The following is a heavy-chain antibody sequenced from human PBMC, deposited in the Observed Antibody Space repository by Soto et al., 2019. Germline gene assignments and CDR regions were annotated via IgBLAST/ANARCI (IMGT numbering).Heavy chain of an antibody. D-gene: IGHD6-25*01. CDR2: IFSDRTT. Sequence: SETLSLTCTVSGGSISNYYWNWIRQPPGKGLEWIGYIFSDRTTNYNPSLESRLTISLDTSKTQVSLKLTSVTAADTAVYYCARVSGYYVSKGLVPDFWGQGTLVTVSS. J-gene: IGHJ4*02. CDR1: GGSISNYY. CDR3: ARVSGYYVSKGLVPDF. V-gene: IGHV4-59*01.